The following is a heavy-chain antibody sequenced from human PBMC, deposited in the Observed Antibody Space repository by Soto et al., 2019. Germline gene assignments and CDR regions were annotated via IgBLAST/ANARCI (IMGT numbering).Heavy chain of an antibody. CDR1: GYTFSTYG. CDR2: IGADNGDT. Sequence: QVQLVQSGAEVKKPGASVKVSCKASGYTFSTYGFSWVRQAPGQGLEWMGWIGADNGDTNYAQNFQGRVTMTTDTTTTTSYMVLRSLTSDYTAAYFCARDWKGAEGFDPGGQGTLVTVSS. V-gene: IGHV1-18*01. D-gene: IGHD1-1*01. J-gene: IGHJ5*02. CDR3: ARDWKGAEGFDP.